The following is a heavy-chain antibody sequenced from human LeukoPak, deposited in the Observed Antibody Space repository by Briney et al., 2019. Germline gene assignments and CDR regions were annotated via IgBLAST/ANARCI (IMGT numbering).Heavy chain of an antibody. CDR1: GFTFSSYA. D-gene: IGHD3-22*01. CDR3: AKNQGYYYDNIPD. V-gene: IGHV3-23*01. CDR2: LSGNGGST. J-gene: IGHJ4*02. Sequence: PGGSLRLSCAASGFTFSSYAMTWVRQAPGKGLEWASALSGNGGSTHYAASVKGRFTISRDNSKNTLYLQMNSLRAEDTAVYYCAKNQGYYYDNIPDWGQGTLVTVSS.